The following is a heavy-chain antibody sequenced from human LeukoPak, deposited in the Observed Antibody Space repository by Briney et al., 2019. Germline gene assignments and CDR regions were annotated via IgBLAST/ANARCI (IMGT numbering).Heavy chain of an antibody. D-gene: IGHD3-22*01. Sequence: GGSLRLSCAASGFTFSSYNMNWVRQAPGKGLEWVSSITSSSSYIYYADSVKGRFTISRDNAKNSLYLQMNSLRAEDTAVYYCARDRIPTYYYDSSGYQGAFDIWGQGTMVTVSS. CDR1: GFTFSSYN. CDR2: ITSSSSYI. CDR3: ARDRIPTYYYDSSGYQGAFDI. V-gene: IGHV3-21*01. J-gene: IGHJ3*02.